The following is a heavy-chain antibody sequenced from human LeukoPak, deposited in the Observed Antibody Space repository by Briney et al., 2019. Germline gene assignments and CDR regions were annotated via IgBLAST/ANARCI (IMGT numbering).Heavy chain of an antibody. CDR2: ISSSGSTI. Sequence: NTGGSLRLSCAASGFTFSDYYMSWIRQAPGKGLEWVSYISSSGSTIYYADSVKGRFTVSRDNAKNSLYLQMNSLRAEDTAVYYCARESETMIADYYYYDMDVWGQGTTVTVSS. J-gene: IGHJ6*02. V-gene: IGHV3-11*01. CDR1: GFTFSDYY. CDR3: ARESETMIADYYYYDMDV. D-gene: IGHD3-22*01.